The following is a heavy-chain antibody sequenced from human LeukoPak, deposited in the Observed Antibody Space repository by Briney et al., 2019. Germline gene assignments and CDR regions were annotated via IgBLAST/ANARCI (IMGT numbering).Heavy chain of an antibody. V-gene: IGHV3-30*04. D-gene: IGHD2-2*01. Sequence: PGGPLKFPCAASGFTFSTFFRHGAGKAPAKGLRGVPVILYDGSTQYYADSVRGRFTASRDNSKDTLYLQMNSLRVEDTAVYYCARVDCRSTSCSPFDYWGQGTLVTVSS. CDR1: GFTFSTFF. J-gene: IGHJ4*02. CDR3: ARVDCRSTSCSPFDY. CDR2: ILYDGSTQ.